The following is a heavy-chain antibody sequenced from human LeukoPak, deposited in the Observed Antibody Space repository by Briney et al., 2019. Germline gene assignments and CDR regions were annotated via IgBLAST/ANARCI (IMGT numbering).Heavy chain of an antibody. CDR2: IDPSGGST. D-gene: IGHD2-15*01. V-gene: IGHV1-46*01. Sequence: ASVTVSCKASGYTFTSYYMHWVRQAPGQGLEWMGIIDPSGGSTSYAQKFQGRVTMTRDTSTSTVYMELSSLRSEDTAVYYCARDLRYCSGGSCSYYFDYWGQGTLVTVSA. CDR1: GYTFTSYY. J-gene: IGHJ4*02. CDR3: ARDLRYCSGGSCSYYFDY.